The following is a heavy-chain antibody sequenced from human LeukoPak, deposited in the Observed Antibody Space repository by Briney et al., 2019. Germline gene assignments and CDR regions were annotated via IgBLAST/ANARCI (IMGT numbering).Heavy chain of an antibody. V-gene: IGHV1-69*04. CDR3: ARGDYGGSNWFDP. D-gene: IGHD4-23*01. Sequence: SVKVSCKASGGTSSSYAISWVRQAPGQGLEWMGRIIPILGIANYAQKFQGRVTITADKSTSTAYMELSSLRSEDTAVYYCARGDYGGSNWFDPWGQGTLVTVSS. CDR1: GGTSSSYA. CDR2: IIPILGIA. J-gene: IGHJ5*02.